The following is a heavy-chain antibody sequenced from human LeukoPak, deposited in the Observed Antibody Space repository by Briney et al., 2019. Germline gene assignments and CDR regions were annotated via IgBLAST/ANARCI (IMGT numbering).Heavy chain of an antibody. V-gene: IGHV3-11*05. Sequence: GGSLRLSCAASGFSFSDYYMSWIRQAPGKGLEWVSYISTSSSNTNYADSVKGRFNIYRDKAKNSLYLQMNSLRAEDTAVYYCARGAQADGYWGQGTLVTVSS. CDR2: ISTSSSNT. J-gene: IGHJ4*02. CDR1: GFSFSDYY. CDR3: ARGAQADGY. D-gene: IGHD5-24*01.